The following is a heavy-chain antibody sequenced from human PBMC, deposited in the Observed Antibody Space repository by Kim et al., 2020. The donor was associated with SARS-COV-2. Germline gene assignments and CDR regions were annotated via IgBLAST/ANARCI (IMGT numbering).Heavy chain of an antibody. CDR2: MNSDGSRL. CDR3: GKLPPGY. CDR1: GFTFGGHW. V-gene: IGHV3-74*01. Sequence: GGSLRLSCAAFGFTFGGHWMYWVRQVPGKGLVWVARMNSDGSRLSYADSVKERFIISRDNAKDTFYLQMNSLGPDDTAVYYCGKLPPGYWGQGTLVTVSS. D-gene: IGHD1-1*01. J-gene: IGHJ4*02.